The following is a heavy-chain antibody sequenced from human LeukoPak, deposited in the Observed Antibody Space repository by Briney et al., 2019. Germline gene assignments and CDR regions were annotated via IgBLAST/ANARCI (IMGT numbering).Heavy chain of an antibody. CDR3: AREFSVPRPRHFDY. CDR1: TGSTSIGSYY. CDR2: TYTTEST. Sequence: SETLSLTSTVSTGSTSIGSYYWSWLRQPAGKGLECIARTYTTESTNYNPSPKTPVTITVATSKNQFSLQLSSVTAADTAVYYCAREFSVPRPRHFDYWGHGTLVTASS. V-gene: IGHV4-61*02. D-gene: IGHD6-6*01. J-gene: IGHJ4*01.